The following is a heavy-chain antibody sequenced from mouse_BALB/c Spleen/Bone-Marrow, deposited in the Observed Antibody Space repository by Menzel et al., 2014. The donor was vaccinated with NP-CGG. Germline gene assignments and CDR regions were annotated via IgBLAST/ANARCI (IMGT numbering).Heavy chain of an antibody. J-gene: IGHJ3*01. CDR2: IDPANGNT. CDR3: ARSPGKVNY. Sequence: EVQLQQSGAELVKPGASVKLSRTASGFNIKDSYIHWVKRRPEQGLEWIGRIDPANGNTNYDPKFQGKATITADTSSNTAYLHLNSLTSEDTAVYYCARSPGKVNYWGQGTLVTVSA. CDR1: GFNIKDSY. V-gene: IGHV14-3*02. D-gene: IGHD1-3*01.